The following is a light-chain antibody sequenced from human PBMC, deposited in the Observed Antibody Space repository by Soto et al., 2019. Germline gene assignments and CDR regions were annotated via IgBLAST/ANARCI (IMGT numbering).Light chain of an antibody. Sequence: EVGMTQSPATLSVSPGERATLSCSASQSVGSNLAWYQQKPGQTPRLLMYGASTRATGIPARFSGRGSGTECTLTISSLQSEDFAVYDGQQYNKWPPCTFGGGTKVDSK. V-gene: IGKV3-15*01. CDR1: QSVGSN. J-gene: IGKJ4*02. CDR2: GAS. CDR3: QQYNKWPPCT.